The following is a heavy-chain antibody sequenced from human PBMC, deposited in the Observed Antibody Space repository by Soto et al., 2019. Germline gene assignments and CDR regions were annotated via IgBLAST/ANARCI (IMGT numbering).Heavy chain of an antibody. CDR2: IYYSGST. D-gene: IGHD5-12*01. V-gene: IGHV4-39*01. J-gene: IGHJ5*02. CDR3: ARPYSGYDTNWFDP. Sequence: PSETLSLTCTVSGGSISSSSYYWGWIRQPPGKGLEWIGSIYYSGSTYDNPSLKSRVTISVDTSKNQFSLKLSSVTAADTAVYYCARPYSGYDTNWFDPWGQGTLVTVSS. CDR1: GGSISSSSYY.